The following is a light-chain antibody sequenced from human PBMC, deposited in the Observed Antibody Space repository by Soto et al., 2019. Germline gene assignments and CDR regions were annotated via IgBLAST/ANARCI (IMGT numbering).Light chain of an antibody. CDR3: LLSYRGDYV. CDR2: DTA. Sequence: AVVTQEPSVTVSPGGTVTLTCGSTTGAVTTGHYPYWFQQKAGQAPRTLIYDTANKFAWTPVRFSGSLLGGKAALTLSGAQPEDEAEYYCLLSYRGDYVFGPGTKGTVL. CDR1: TGAVTTGHY. J-gene: IGLJ1*01. V-gene: IGLV7-46*01.